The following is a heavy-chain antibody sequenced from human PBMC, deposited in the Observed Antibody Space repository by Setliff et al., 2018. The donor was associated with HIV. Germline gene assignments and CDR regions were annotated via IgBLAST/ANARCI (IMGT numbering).Heavy chain of an antibody. CDR1: GGSVSSGSYY. CDR2: VYYSGST. J-gene: IGHJ4*02. Sequence: SETLSLTCTVSGGSVSSGSYYWSWIRQPPGKGLEWIGTVYYSGSTYYNPSLKSRVTISVDTSENQFSLKLSSVTAADTAVYYCARDGYSSSWYVISGSFDYWGQGILVTVSS. D-gene: IGHD6-13*01. CDR3: ARDGYSSSWYVISGSFDY. V-gene: IGHV4-39*07.